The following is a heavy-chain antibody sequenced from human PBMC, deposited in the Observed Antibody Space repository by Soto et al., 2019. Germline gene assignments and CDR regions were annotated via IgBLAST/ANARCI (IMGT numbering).Heavy chain of an antibody. V-gene: IGHV1-46*01. Sequence: QVQLSQFGAEVKKPGASVKVSCKASGYSFTNFHIHWVRQAPGQGLEWLGMIDPRGGITRDAQRLQGRITMTRGASTSTVDMELRSLTSEDTAVYYCARDVIGHGNYETIGYYFDHWGQGTLVTVSS. CDR2: IDPRGGIT. CDR3: ARDVIGHGNYETIGYYFDH. J-gene: IGHJ4*02. CDR1: GYSFTNFH. D-gene: IGHD3-22*01.